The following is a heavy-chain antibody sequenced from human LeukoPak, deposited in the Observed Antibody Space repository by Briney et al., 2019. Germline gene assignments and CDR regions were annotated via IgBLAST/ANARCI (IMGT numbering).Heavy chain of an antibody. V-gene: IGHV3-23*01. J-gene: IGHJ1*01. CDR2: ISGSGAST. Sequence: GGSLRLSCAASGFTLTTYARTWVRQTPGKGLEWVSAISGSGASTYYADSVKGRFTISRDSSKNTVYLQMNSLRAEDTAVYYCAKDCGGDCFSRKYFQHCGQGTLVTVSS. D-gene: IGHD2-21*01. CDR3: AKDCGGDCFSRKYFQH. CDR1: GFTLTTYA.